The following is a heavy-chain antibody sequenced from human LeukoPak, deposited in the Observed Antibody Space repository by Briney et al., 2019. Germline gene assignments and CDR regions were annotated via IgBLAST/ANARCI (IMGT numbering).Heavy chain of an antibody. D-gene: IGHD2-2*01. CDR1: GGSISSGSYY. CDR2: IYNSGTT. Sequence: SETLSLTCTVSGGSISSGSYYWSWIRQPAGKGLEWIGRIYNSGTTNYNPSPKSRVTILVDTSKNLFSLKLPSVTAADTAVYYCARVQPAALNFFDYWGQGALVTVSS. CDR3: ARVQPAALNFFDY. V-gene: IGHV4-61*02. J-gene: IGHJ4*02.